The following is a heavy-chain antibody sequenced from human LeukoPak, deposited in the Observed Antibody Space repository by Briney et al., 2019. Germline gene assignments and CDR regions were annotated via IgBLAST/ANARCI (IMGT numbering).Heavy chain of an antibody. J-gene: IGHJ5*02. CDR1: GGSISGASIRGTTYY. CDR3: VRSPKGTAVTANWFDP. Sequence: SETLSLTCTISGGSISGASIRGTTYYWGCVRQPPGKGLEWIGSIYYNGHTFFNPSLKSRVTMSFDTSRNQVSLKLSSVTAADTAVYYCVRSPKGTAVTANWFDPWGQGTLVTVSS. CDR2: IYYNGHT. D-gene: IGHD6-19*01. V-gene: IGHV4-39*07.